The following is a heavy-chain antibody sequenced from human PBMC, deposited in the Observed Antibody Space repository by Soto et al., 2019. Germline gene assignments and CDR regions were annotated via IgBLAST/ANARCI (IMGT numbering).Heavy chain of an antibody. CDR2: ISGSGGST. Sequence: EVQLLESGGGLVQPGGSLRLSCAASGFTFSSYAMSWVRQAPGKGLEWVSAISGSGGSTYYADSVKGRFTISRDNSKNTLYLQMNSLRAEDTAVYYCAKVGYCNNGVCWDDAFDIWGQGSMVTVSS. CDR1: GFTFSSYA. J-gene: IGHJ3*02. CDR3: AKVGYCNNGVCWDDAFDI. V-gene: IGHV3-23*01. D-gene: IGHD2-8*01.